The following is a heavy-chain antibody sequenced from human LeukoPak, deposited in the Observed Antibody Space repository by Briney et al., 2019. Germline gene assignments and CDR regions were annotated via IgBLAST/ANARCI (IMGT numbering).Heavy chain of an antibody. V-gene: IGHV4-59*12. CDR3: ARDVGPNYYGSGSYYNGFDY. CDR1: VGSIISYF. CDR2: IHYTGTT. J-gene: IGHJ4*02. D-gene: IGHD3-10*01. Sequence: SETLSLTCTVSVGSIISYFWSWIRQPPRKGLEWIGYIHYTGTTNYNPSLKSRVTISVDTSKIQFSLKLSSVTAADTAVYYCARDVGPNYYGSGSYYNGFDYWGQGTLVTVSS.